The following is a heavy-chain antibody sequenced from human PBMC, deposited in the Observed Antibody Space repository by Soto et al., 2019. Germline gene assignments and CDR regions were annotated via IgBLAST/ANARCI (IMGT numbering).Heavy chain of an antibody. J-gene: IGHJ4*02. CDR2: IIPIFGTA. V-gene: IGHV1-69*12. CDR3: ARGRQGYCSGGSCLYFDY. D-gene: IGHD2-15*01. Sequence: QVQLVQSGAEVKKPGSSVKVSCKASGGTFSSYAISWVRQAPGQGLEWMGGIIPIFGTANYAQKFQGRVTITADESTSTAYMEMSSLRSEDTAVYYCARGRQGYCSGGSCLYFDYWGQGTLVTVSS. CDR1: GGTFSSYA.